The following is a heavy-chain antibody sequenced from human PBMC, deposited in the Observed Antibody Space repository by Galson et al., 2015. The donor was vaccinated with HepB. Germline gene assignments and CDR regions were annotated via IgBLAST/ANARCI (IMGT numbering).Heavy chain of an antibody. CDR3: AKSRARGGPPAFDI. J-gene: IGHJ3*02. V-gene: IGHV3-23*01. Sequence: SLRLSCAASGFTFSRYAMSWVRQAPGKGLEWVAAVTDTAFSTYYANSVRGRFTISRDNSKNTLFLQMNSLRDEDTAIYYCAKSRARGGPPAFDIWGQGTMVTVSS. CDR1: GFTFSRYA. CDR2: VTDTAFST. D-gene: IGHD2-15*01.